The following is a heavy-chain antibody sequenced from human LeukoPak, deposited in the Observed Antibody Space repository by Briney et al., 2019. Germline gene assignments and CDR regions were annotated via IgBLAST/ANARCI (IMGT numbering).Heavy chain of an antibody. J-gene: IGHJ6*02. CDR1: GFTVSSNY. Sequence: GGSLRLSCAASGFTVSSNYMSWVRQAPGKGLEWVSVIYSGGSTYYADSVKGRFTISRDNYKNTLYLQMDSLRAEDMAMYYCAKVPYSDYGSGRPPFMDVWAKGPRSPSP. CDR3: AKVPYSDYGSGRPPFMDV. CDR2: IYSGGST. D-gene: IGHD3-10*01. V-gene: IGHV3-53*01.